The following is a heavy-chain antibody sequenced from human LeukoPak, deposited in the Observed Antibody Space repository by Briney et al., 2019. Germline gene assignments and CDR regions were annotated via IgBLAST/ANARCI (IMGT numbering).Heavy chain of an antibody. V-gene: IGHV4-39*01. Sequence: PSETLSLTCNVSGESLSRSHSYWSSIRQPPGKGLEWIRSIYYTGNTFYNPSLKSRISISVDTSKNQFSLTLNSMTASDTAVYYCARQNDCTGASCYAGIDPWGQGILVSASS. CDR3: ARQNDCTGASCYAGIDP. CDR2: IYYTGNT. J-gene: IGHJ5*02. CDR1: GESLSRSHSY. D-gene: IGHD2-2*01.